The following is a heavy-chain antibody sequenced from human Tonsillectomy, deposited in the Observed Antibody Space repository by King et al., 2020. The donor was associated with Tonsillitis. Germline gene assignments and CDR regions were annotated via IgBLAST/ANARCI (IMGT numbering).Heavy chain of an antibody. V-gene: IGHV4-59*01. CDR2: ISHGGSS. J-gene: IGHJ4*02. CDR1: GGSISDYY. CDR3: AREESIAVRPGLYYFDY. Sequence: QLQESGPGLVRPSETLSLTCTVSGGSISDYYWSWVRPPPEKGLEWIGFISHGGSSIYNPSLRSRVTISLDTSKNQFSLRLSSVTAADTAVYYCAREESIAVRPGLYYFDYWGQGTLVTVSS. D-gene: IGHD6-6*01.